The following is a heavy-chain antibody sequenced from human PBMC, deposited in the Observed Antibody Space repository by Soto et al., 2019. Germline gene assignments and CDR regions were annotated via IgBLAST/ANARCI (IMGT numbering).Heavy chain of an antibody. V-gene: IGHV1-69*01. Sequence: QVQLVQSGAEVKKPGSSVKVTCKASGGTFSSYAISWVRQAPGKGLEWMGGIIPIFGTANYAQKFQGRVTITADESTSTAYMGLSSLRSEDTAVYYCARDPGYCSGGSCYSGGNYWGQGTLVTVSS. CDR1: GGTFSSYA. CDR3: ARDPGYCSGGSCYSGGNY. CDR2: IIPIFGTA. D-gene: IGHD2-15*01. J-gene: IGHJ4*02.